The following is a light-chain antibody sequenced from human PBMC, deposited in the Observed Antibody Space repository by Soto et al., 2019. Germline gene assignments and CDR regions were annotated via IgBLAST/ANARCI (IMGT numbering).Light chain of an antibody. CDR2: EVS. V-gene: IGLV2-23*02. CDR3: CSYAGSSTYYV. Sequence: QSVLPQPASVSGSPGQSITISCTGTSSDVGSYNLVSWYQQHPGKAPKLMIYEVSKRPSGVSNRFSGSKSGNTASLTISGLQAGDEADYYCCSYAGSSTYYVFGTGTKVTVL. CDR1: SSDVGSYNL. J-gene: IGLJ1*01.